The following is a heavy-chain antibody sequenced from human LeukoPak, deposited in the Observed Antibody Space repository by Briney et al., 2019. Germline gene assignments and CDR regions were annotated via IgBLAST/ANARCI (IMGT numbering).Heavy chain of an antibody. V-gene: IGHV3-23*01. J-gene: IGHJ4*02. D-gene: IGHD5-18*01. CDR2: IFPSGGEI. Sequence: GGSLRLSCAASGFASDDYAMSWVRQPPGKGLEWVSSIFPSGGEIHYADSVRGRFTISRDNSKSILSLQMNSLRAEDTATYYCATYRQVLLPFESWGQGTLVTVSS. CDR3: ATYRQVLLPFES. CDR1: GFASDDYA.